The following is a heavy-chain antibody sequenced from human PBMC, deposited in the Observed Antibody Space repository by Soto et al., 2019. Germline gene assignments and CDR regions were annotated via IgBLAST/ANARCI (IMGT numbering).Heavy chain of an antibody. CDR2: ISYDGSNK. CDR1: GFTFSSYG. V-gene: IGHV3-30*18. D-gene: IGHD1-26*01. Sequence: GGSLRLSCAASGFTFSSYGMHWVRQAPGKGLEWVAVISYDGSNKYYADSVKGRFTISRDNSKNTLYLQMNSLRAEDTAVYYCAKDHPVGAHYYYYGMDVWGQGTTVTVSS. J-gene: IGHJ6*02. CDR3: AKDHPVGAHYYYYGMDV.